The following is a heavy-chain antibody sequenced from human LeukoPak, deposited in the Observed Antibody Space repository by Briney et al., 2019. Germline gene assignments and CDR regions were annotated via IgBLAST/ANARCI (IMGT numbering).Heavy chain of an antibody. Sequence: ESGPTLVKPTQTLTLTCTFSGFSLSTRGVGVGWIRQPPGKALEWLALIYWDDDKRYSPSLKSRLTITKDTSKNQVVLTMTNMDPVDTATYYCASSEIAAAGTYYFDYWGQGTLVTVSS. CDR1: GFSLSTRGVG. V-gene: IGHV2-5*02. J-gene: IGHJ4*02. CDR2: IYWDDDK. D-gene: IGHD6-13*01. CDR3: ASSEIAAAGTYYFDY.